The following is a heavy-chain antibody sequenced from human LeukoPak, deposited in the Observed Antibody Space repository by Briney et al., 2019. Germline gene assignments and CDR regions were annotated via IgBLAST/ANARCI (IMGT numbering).Heavy chain of an antibody. D-gene: IGHD4-11*01. CDR2: IYYSGST. Sequence: SETLSLTCTVSGGSISSYYWSWIRQPPGKGLEWIGYIYYSGSTNYNPSLKSRVTISVDTSKNQFSLKLSSVTAADTAVYYCAGQNDYSNYPDYWGQGTLVTVSS. CDR1: GGSISSYY. V-gene: IGHV4-59*08. CDR3: AGQNDYSNYPDY. J-gene: IGHJ4*02.